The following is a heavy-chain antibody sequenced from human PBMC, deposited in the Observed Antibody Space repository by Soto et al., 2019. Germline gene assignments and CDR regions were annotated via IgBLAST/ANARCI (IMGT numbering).Heavy chain of an antibody. Sequence: SETLSLTCTVSGGSISSGGYYWSWIRQHPGKGLEWIGYIYYSGSTYYNPSLKSRVTISVDTSKNQFSLKLSFVTAADTAVYYCAREGWGYCSGGSCYSSFDYWGQGTLVTVSS. CDR2: IYYSGST. CDR1: GGSISSGGYY. V-gene: IGHV4-31*03. J-gene: IGHJ4*02. CDR3: AREGWGYCSGGSCYSSFDY. D-gene: IGHD2-15*01.